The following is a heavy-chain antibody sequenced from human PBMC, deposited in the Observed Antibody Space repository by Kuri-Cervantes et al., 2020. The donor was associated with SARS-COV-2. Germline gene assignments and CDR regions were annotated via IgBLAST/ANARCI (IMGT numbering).Heavy chain of an antibody. V-gene: IGHV3-48*03. CDR2: ISSGGSTI. CDR1: GFTFSSYE. J-gene: IGHJ4*02. Sequence: GGSLRLSCAASGFTFSSYEMNWVRQAPGKGLEWVSYISSGGSTIYYADSVKGRFTISRDNAKNSLYLQMNSLRAEDTAVYYCARVDPPLIDNSGLTGIDYWGQGTLVTVSS. D-gene: IGHD6-19*01. CDR3: ARVDPPLIDNSGLTGIDY.